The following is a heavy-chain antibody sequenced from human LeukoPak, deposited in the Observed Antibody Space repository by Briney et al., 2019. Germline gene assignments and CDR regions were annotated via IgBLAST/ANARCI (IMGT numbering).Heavy chain of an antibody. CDR3: ARGRGPYGWFDP. D-gene: IGHD3-10*01. Sequence: GGSLRLSCAASGITSSSYWMHWVRQAPGKGLVWVSRINSDGSNTNYADSVKGRSTISRDNAKNTVYLQMNSLRAEDTAVYYCARGRGPYGWFDPWGQGTLVTVSS. V-gene: IGHV3-74*01. CDR1: GITSSSYW. J-gene: IGHJ5*02. CDR2: INSDGSNT.